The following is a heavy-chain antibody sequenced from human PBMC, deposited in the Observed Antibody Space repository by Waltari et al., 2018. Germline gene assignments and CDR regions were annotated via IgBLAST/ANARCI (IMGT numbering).Heavy chain of an antibody. CDR2: IKQDGSEK. Sequence: EVQLVESGGGLVQPGGSLRLSCAASGFTFSSYWMSWVRKAPGKGLEWVANIKQDGSEKYYVDSVKGRFTISRDNAKNSLYLQMNSLRAEDTAVYYCARAQRGYYDSSGYYAPWGQGTLVTVSS. V-gene: IGHV3-7*04. CDR3: ARAQRGYYDSSGYYAP. CDR1: GFTFSSYW. D-gene: IGHD3-22*01. J-gene: IGHJ5*02.